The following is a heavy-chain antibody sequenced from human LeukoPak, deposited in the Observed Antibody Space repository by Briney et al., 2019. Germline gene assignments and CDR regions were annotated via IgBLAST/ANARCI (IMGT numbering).Heavy chain of an antibody. D-gene: IGHD6-19*01. J-gene: IGHJ3*02. Sequence: TSETLSLTCTVSGGSISSSSYYWGWLRQPPGKGLEWIVSIYYSGSTYYNPSLKSRVTISVATSTNQFSLKLRSVTAADTAVYYCARDPIAVAGTRAFDIWGQGTMVTVSS. CDR2: IYYSGST. CDR1: GGSISSSSYY. V-gene: IGHV4-39*07. CDR3: ARDPIAVAGTRAFDI.